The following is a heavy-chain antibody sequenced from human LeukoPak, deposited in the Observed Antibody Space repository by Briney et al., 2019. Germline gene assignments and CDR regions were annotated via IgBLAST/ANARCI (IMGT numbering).Heavy chain of an antibody. CDR2: INHSGST. CDR3: ATSGYSGYDLNS. J-gene: IGHJ4*02. D-gene: IGHD5-12*01. Sequence: SETLSLTCAVYGGSFGGNYWSWIRQPPGKGLEWIGEINHSGSTNYNPSLKSRVTISVDTSKNQFSLKLSSVTAADTAMYYCATSGYSGYDLNSWGQGTLVTVSS. V-gene: IGHV4-34*01. CDR1: GGSFGGNY.